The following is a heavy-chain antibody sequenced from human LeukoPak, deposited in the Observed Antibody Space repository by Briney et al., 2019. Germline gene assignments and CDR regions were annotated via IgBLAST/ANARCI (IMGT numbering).Heavy chain of an antibody. CDR1: GFTFSIYG. CDR2: ISYDGSNK. V-gene: IGHV3-30*03. Sequence: GRSLRLSCAASGFTFSIYGMHWVRQAPGKGLEWVAVISYDGSNKYYADSVKGRFTISRDNSKNTLYLQMNSLRAEDTAVYYCARDIGRKYKIFDYWGQGTLVTVSS. J-gene: IGHJ4*02. CDR3: ARDIGRKYKIFDY. D-gene: IGHD1-1*01.